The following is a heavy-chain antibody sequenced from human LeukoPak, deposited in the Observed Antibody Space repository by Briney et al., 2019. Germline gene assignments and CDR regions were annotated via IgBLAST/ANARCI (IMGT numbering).Heavy chain of an antibody. CDR2: IKYGGST. V-gene: IGHV4-39*01. Sequence: PSETLSLTCTVSGVSISSSSYYWNWIRQPPGKGLEWIGNIKYGGSTYYNPSLKSRVTISVDTSKNQFSLKLSSVTAADTAVFYCARRIGGSAEIDYWGRGTLVTVSS. D-gene: IGHD1-26*01. CDR1: GVSISSSSYY. CDR3: ARRIGGSAEIDY. J-gene: IGHJ4*02.